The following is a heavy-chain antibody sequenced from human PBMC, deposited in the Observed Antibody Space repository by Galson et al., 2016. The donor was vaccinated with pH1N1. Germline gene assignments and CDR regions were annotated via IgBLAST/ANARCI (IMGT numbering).Heavy chain of an antibody. D-gene: IGHD5-12*01. Sequence: SLRLSCAAFGFTFSSYEMNGVRQAPGKGLEWVSYISRGSSSIFYADSVKGRFTISRDNAKNSLFLQMSSLRADDTAVYYCARDRGLANPDALDLWGQGTMVTVSS. CDR2: ISRGSSSI. CDR1: GFTFSSYE. J-gene: IGHJ3*01. V-gene: IGHV3-48*03. CDR3: ARDRGLANPDALDL.